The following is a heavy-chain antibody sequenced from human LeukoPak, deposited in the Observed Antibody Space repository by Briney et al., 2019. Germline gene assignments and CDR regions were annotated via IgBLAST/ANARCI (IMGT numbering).Heavy chain of an antibody. CDR3: AKHRKDSSGWHFDY. V-gene: IGHV3-74*01. CDR2: INEDGSIT. J-gene: IGHJ4*02. Sequence: GGSLRLSCAVSGFTFGTYWMHWVRHVPGEGLVWVSRINEDGSITNYADSVKGRFSISRDNAKNTLYLQMNSLRAEDTAVYYCAKHRKDSSGWHFDYWGQGTLVTVSS. CDR1: GFTFGTYW. D-gene: IGHD6-19*01.